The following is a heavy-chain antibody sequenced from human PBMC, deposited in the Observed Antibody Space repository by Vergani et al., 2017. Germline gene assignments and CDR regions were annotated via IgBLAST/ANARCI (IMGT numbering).Heavy chain of an antibody. V-gene: IGHV1-18*01. Sequence: QVQRVQSGAEVKKPGASVKVSCNASCYTFTSYGISWVRQAPGEGLEWMGWISAYNGNTNYAQKLQGRVTMTTDTATSTAYMELRSLRSDDTAVYYCSRGGSTTIVVVPAESYMDVWGKGTTVTVSS. CDR2: ISAYNGNT. CDR1: CYTFTSYG. J-gene: IGHJ6*03. D-gene: IGHD2-2*01. CDR3: SRGGSTTIVVVPAESYMDV.